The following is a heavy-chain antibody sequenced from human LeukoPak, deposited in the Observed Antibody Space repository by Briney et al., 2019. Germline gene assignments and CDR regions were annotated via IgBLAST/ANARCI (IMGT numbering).Heavy chain of an antibody. CDR3: ARAPPGYDFWSGPPDY. J-gene: IGHJ4*02. V-gene: IGHV1-69*05. CDR2: IIPIFGTA. CDR1: GGTFSSYA. Sequence: SSVKVSCQASGGTFSSYAISWVRQAPGPGLEWMGGIIPIFGTANYAQKFQGRVTITTDESTSTAYMELSSLRSEDTAVYYCARAPPGYDFWSGPPDYWGQGTLVTVSS. D-gene: IGHD3-3*01.